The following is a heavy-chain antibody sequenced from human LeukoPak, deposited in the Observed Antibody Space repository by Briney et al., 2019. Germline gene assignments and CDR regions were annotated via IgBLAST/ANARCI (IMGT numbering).Heavy chain of an antibody. CDR2: INHSGST. Sequence: SETLSLTCAIYGGSFSGYYWSWIRQPQGKGLEWIEEINHSGSTNYNPSLKSRVAISVDTSKNQFSLKLSSVTAADTAVYYCARGTYDSSGSAHFDYWGQGTLVTVSS. J-gene: IGHJ4*02. D-gene: IGHD3-22*01. CDR1: GGSFSGYY. CDR3: ARGTYDSSGSAHFDY. V-gene: IGHV4-34*01.